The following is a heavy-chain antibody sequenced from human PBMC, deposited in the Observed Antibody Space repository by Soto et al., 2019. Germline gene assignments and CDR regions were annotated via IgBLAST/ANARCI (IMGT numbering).Heavy chain of an antibody. CDR2: IYYSGST. CDR1: GGSISSSSYY. V-gene: IGHV4-39*01. D-gene: IGHD7-27*01. Sequence: SETLSLTCTVSGGSISSSSYYWGWIRQPPGKGLEWIGSIYYSGSTYYNPSLKSRVTISVDTSKHQFSLKLSSVTAADTAVYYCARRRLGMEGYYFDYWGQGTLVTVSS. J-gene: IGHJ4*02. CDR3: ARRRLGMEGYYFDY.